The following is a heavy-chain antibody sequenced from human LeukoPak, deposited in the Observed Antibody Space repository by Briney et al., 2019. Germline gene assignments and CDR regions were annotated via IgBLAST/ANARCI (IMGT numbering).Heavy chain of an antibody. Sequence: PSQTLSLTCTVSGGSISSGGYYWSWIRQPPGKGLEWIGYIYHSGSTYYNPSLKSRVTISVDRSKNQFSLKLSSVTAADTAVYYCARDLVYYDSSGVIDYWGQGTLVTVSS. CDR2: IYHSGST. V-gene: IGHV4-30-2*01. CDR1: GGSISSGGYY. J-gene: IGHJ4*02. CDR3: ARDLVYYDSSGVIDY. D-gene: IGHD3-22*01.